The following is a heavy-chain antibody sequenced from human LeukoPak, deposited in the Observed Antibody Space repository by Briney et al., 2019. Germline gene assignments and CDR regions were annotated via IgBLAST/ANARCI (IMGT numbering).Heavy chain of an antibody. J-gene: IGHJ4*02. Sequence: GGSLRLSCAASGFTFSNYGMHWVRQAPGKGLEWVAFIRYDGSNKYYADSVKGRFTISRDNSKNTLYLQMNSLGAEDTAVYYCAKGNSYYDILTGYYILDYWGQGTLVTVSS. CDR2: IRYDGSNK. V-gene: IGHV3-30*02. CDR3: AKGNSYYDILTGYYILDY. D-gene: IGHD3-9*01. CDR1: GFTFSNYG.